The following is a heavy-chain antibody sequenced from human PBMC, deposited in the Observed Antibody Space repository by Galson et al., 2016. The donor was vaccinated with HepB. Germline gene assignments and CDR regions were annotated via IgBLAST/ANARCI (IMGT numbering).Heavy chain of an antibody. Sequence: ETLSLTCTVSGGSINSYYWSWIRQPPGKGLEWIGYIYYTGSSNYNPSLKSRVTISVDTSKRQFSLKLSSVTAADTAVYYCARTLPRGYSYGWIDYWGQGTLVTVSS. J-gene: IGHJ4*02. V-gene: IGHV4-59*01. D-gene: IGHD5-18*01. CDR1: GGSINSYY. CDR3: ARTLPRGYSYGWIDY. CDR2: IYYTGSS.